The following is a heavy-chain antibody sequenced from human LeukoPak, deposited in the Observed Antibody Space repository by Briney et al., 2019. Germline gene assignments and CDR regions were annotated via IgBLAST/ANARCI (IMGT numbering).Heavy chain of an antibody. CDR3: ARAGYSSSWYGGAFDI. Sequence: VASVKVSCKASGYTFNNYGISWVRQAPGQGLEWMGWVTSYNGDTNYAQKFQGRVTMTTDTSTSTAYMELRSLRSDDTAVYYCARAGYSSSWYGGAFDIWGQGTMVTVSS. V-gene: IGHV1-18*01. J-gene: IGHJ3*02. CDR1: GYTFNNYG. D-gene: IGHD6-13*01. CDR2: VTSYNGDT.